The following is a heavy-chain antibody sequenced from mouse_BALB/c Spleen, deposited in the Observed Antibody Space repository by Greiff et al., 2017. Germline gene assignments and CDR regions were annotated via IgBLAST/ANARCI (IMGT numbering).Heavy chain of an antibody. Sequence: QVQLQQSGAELAKPGASVKMSCKASGYTFTSYWMHWVKQRPGQGLEWIGYINPSTGYTEYNQKFKDKATLTADKSSSTAYMQLSSLTSEDSAVYYCASRGTYGRSLAYWGQGTLVTVSA. CDR2: INPSTGYT. CDR3: ASRGTYGRSLAY. D-gene: IGHD2-1*01. J-gene: IGHJ3*01. V-gene: IGHV1-7*01. CDR1: GYTFTSYW.